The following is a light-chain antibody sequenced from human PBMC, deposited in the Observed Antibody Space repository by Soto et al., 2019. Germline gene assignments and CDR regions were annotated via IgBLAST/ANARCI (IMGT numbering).Light chain of an antibody. CDR2: GAS. CDR1: QSVSSSY. V-gene: IGKV3-15*01. J-gene: IGKJ1*01. Sequence: EIVLTQSPGTLSLSPGERSTLSCRASQSVSSSYLAWYQQKPGQAPRLLIYGASTRATDIPARFSGSGSETEFTLTISSLQSEDFAVYYCQHYSNWQTWTFGQGTKVDIK. CDR3: QHYSNWQTWT.